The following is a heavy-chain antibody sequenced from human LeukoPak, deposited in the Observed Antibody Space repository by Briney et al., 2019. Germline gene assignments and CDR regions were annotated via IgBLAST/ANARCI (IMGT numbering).Heavy chain of an antibody. CDR3: ASDPGTFVVVPAAIDNWFDP. CDR1: GFTFSSYA. D-gene: IGHD2-2*02. Sequence: GGSLRLSCAASGFTFSSYAMSWVRQAPGKGLEWVSAISGSGGSTYYADSVKGRFTISRDNSKNTLYLQMNSLRAEDTAVYYCASDPGTFVVVPAAIDNWFDPWGQGTLVTVSS. CDR2: ISGSGGST. J-gene: IGHJ5*02. V-gene: IGHV3-23*01.